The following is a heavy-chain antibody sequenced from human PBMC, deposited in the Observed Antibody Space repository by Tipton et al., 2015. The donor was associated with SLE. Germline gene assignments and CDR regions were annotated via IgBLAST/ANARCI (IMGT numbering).Heavy chain of an antibody. CDR2: IYTTGSP. D-gene: IGHD3-16*01. CDR1: GVSISSGSYY. J-gene: IGHJ3*02. CDR3: ARTLGALDI. Sequence: TLSLTCTVSGVSISSGSYYWNWIRQPAGKGLEWTGRIYTTGSPYYNPSLESRVVMSMDKSKNQFSLKLTAVTAADTAVYYCARTLGALDIWGQGTMVTVSS. V-gene: IGHV4-61*02.